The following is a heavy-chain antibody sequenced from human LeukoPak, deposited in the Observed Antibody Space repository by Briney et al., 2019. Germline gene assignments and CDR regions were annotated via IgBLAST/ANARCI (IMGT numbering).Heavy chain of an antibody. CDR1: GASISGYY. D-gene: IGHD3-22*01. J-gene: IGHJ5*02. Sequence: SETLSLTCSVSGASISGYYYNWIRQPPGKGLEWIGYVYYSGITNFNPSLKSRVTMSVDTSKNQFSLKVSSVTAADTAVYYCARVLLSSGSPTWGQGTLVTVSS. CDR3: ARVLLSSGSPT. CDR2: VYYSGIT. V-gene: IGHV4-59*01.